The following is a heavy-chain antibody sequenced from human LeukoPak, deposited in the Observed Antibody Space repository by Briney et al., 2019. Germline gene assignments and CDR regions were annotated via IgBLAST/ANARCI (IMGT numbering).Heavy chain of an antibody. CDR2: IYHSGST. CDR3: ANGGYGAYSYGPTGFDY. J-gene: IGHJ4*02. D-gene: IGHD5-18*01. CDR1: GYSISSGYY. Sequence: SETLSLTCTVSGYSISSGYYWGWIRQPPGKGLEWIGSIYHSGSTYYNPSLKSRVTISVDTSKNQFSLKLSSVTAADTAVYYCANGGYGAYSYGPTGFDYWGQGTLVTVSS. V-gene: IGHV4-38-2*02.